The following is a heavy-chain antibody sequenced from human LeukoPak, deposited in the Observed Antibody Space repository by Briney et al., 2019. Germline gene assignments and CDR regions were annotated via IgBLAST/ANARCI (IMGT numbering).Heavy chain of an antibody. Sequence: SETLSLTCTVSGGSISSSSYYWGWIRQPPGKGLEWIGSIYYSGSTYYNPSLKSRVTISVDTSKNQFSLKLSSVTAADTAVYYCARGFLSSSWYRGDFQHWGQGTLVTVSS. J-gene: IGHJ1*01. D-gene: IGHD6-13*01. CDR3: ARGFLSSSWYRGDFQH. CDR2: IYYSGST. CDR1: GGSISSSSYY. V-gene: IGHV4-39*07.